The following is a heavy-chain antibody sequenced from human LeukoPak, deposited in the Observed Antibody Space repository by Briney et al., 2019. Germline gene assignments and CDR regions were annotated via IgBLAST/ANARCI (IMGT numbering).Heavy chain of an antibody. V-gene: IGHV3-30*04. CDR1: GFPFSTYA. D-gene: IGHD5-24*01. CDR2: ILYDGSFK. CDR3: ARDLKSGYNYVAYFEY. Sequence: GGSLRLSCTASGFPFSTYAMHWVRQAPGKGLEWVAVILYDGSFKYYADSVKGRFSVSRDNSKNTLDLQMNSLRPEDTAVYYCARDLKSGYNYVAYFEYWGQGTLVTVSS. J-gene: IGHJ4*02.